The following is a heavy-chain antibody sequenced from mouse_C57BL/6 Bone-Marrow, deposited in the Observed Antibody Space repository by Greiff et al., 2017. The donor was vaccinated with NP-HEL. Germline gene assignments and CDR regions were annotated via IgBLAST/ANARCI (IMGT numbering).Heavy chain of an antibody. CDR3: AREGGLRRRTYAMDY. CDR2: INYDGSSP. V-gene: IGHV5-16*01. J-gene: IGHJ4*01. Sequence: DVKLVESEGGLVQPGSSMKLSCTASGFTFSDYYMAWVRQVPEKGLEWVANINYDGSSPYYLDSLKSRFIISRDNAKNILYLQMSSLMSEDTATYYCAREGGLRRRTYAMDYWGQGTSVTVSS. CDR1: GFTFSDYY. D-gene: IGHD2-4*01.